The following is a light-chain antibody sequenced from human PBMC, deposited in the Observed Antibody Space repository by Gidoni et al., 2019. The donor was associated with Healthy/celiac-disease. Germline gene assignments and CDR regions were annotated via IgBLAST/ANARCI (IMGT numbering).Light chain of an antibody. J-gene: IGKJ2*01. CDR1: QSSSSW. CDR2: DAS. CDR3: QQYNSYRYT. V-gene: IGKV1-5*01. Sequence: DIQMTQSPSTLSASVGDRVTITCRARQSSSSWLAWYQQKPGKAPKLLIYDASSLESGVPSRFSGSGSGTEFTLTISSLQPDDFATYYCQQYNSYRYTLGQGTKLEIK.